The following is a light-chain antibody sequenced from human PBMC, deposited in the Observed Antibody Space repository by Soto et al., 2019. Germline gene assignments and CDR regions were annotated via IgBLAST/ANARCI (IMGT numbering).Light chain of an antibody. CDR1: SSNIGAGYD. Sequence: QSVLTQPPSVYGAPGQRVTISCTESSSNIGAGYDVHWYQQLPGTAPKLLIYGNNNRPSGVPDRFSGSMSGTSASLAITGLQAEDEADYYCQSYDSSLSGYVFGTGTKVTV. CDR2: GNN. J-gene: IGLJ1*01. V-gene: IGLV1-40*01. CDR3: QSYDSSLSGYV.